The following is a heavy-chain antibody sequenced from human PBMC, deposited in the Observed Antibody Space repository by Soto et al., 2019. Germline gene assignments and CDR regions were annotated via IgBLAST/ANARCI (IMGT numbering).Heavy chain of an antibody. CDR2: IKSKTDGGTT. D-gene: IGHD3-16*02. J-gene: IGHJ4*02. CDR1: GFTFSNAW. Sequence: GGSLRLSCAASGFTFSNAWMNWVRQAPGKGLEWVGRIKSKTDGGTTDYAAPVKGRFTISRDDSKNTLYLQMNSLKTEDTAVYYCTTDPIMIKRLGELSWADYWGQGTLVTVSS. CDR3: TTDPIMIKRLGELSWADY. V-gene: IGHV3-15*07.